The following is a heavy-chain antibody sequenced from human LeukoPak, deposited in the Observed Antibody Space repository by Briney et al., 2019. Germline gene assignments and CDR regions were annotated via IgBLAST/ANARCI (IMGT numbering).Heavy chain of an antibody. CDR2: INHSGST. D-gene: IGHD1-26*01. V-gene: IGHV4-34*01. CDR1: GGSFSGYY. Sequence: SETLSLTCAVYGGSFSGYYWSWIRQPPGKGLEWIGEINHSGSTNYNPSLKSRVTISVDTSKNQFSLKLSSVTAADTAVYYCARSAARSGRYFDYWGQGTLVTVSS. CDR3: ARSAARSGRYFDY. J-gene: IGHJ4*02.